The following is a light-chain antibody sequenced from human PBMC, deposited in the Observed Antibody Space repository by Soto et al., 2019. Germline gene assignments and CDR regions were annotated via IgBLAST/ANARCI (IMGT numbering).Light chain of an antibody. J-gene: IGKJ2*01. V-gene: IGKV1-8*01. CDR3: QQYYSYPQYT. CDR1: QGISSY. CDR2: AAS. Sequence: AIRMTQSQASLSASTGDRVNITCRASQGISSYLAWYQQKPGKAPKLLIYAASTLQSGVPSRFSGSGSGTDFSLTISCLQSEDFATYYCQQYYSYPQYTFGQGTKLEIK.